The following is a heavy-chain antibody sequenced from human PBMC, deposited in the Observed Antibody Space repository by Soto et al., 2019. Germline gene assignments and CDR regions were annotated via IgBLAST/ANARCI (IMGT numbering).Heavy chain of an antibody. CDR3: ARDNYGDYLLGY. Sequence: EVQLVESGGGLVQPGGSLSLSCAASGFTFSSYSMNWVRQAPGKGLEWVSYISSSTNTIYYADSVKGRFTISRDNANNSLYLQMNYLRAEDTAVYYCARDNYGDYLLGYWGQGTLVTVSS. D-gene: IGHD4-17*01. CDR2: ISSSTNTI. CDR1: GFTFSSYS. V-gene: IGHV3-48*01. J-gene: IGHJ4*02.